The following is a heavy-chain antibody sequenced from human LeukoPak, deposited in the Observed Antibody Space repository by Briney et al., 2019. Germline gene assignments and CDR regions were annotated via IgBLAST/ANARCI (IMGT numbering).Heavy chain of an antibody. CDR3: ANWDGESSFDY. CDR2: IPYDGSNK. V-gene: IGHV3-30*18. CDR1: GFTFSSYG. Sequence: GGSLRLSCAASGFTFSSYGMHWVRQAPGKGLEWVAVIPYDGSNKYYADSVKGRFTISRDNSKNTLYLQMNSLRAEDTAVYYCANWDGESSFDYWGQGTLVTVSS. D-gene: IGHD3-10*01. J-gene: IGHJ4*02.